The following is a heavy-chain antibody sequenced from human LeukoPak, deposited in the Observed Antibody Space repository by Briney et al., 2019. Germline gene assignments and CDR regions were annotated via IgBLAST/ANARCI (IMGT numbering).Heavy chain of an antibody. CDR2: IYYSGST. V-gene: IGHV4-59*08. Sequence: PSETLSLTCTVSGGSISSYYWSWIRQPPGKGLEWIGYIYYSGSTNYNPSLKSRVTISVDTSKNQFSLKLSSVTAADTAVYYCARQPRDYDSSGYYFDYWGQGTLVTVSS. CDR1: GGSISSYY. CDR3: ARQPRDYDSSGYYFDY. J-gene: IGHJ4*02. D-gene: IGHD3-22*01.